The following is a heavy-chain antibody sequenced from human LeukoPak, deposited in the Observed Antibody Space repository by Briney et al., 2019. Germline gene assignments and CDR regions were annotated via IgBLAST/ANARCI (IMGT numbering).Heavy chain of an antibody. D-gene: IGHD2-2*01. V-gene: IGHV1-2*02. CDR3: ARADSSDSSYSIGYLDP. Sequence: ASVKVSCKASGYSLKDYFIHWVRQAPGQGPDWLGWINSKSGDTDYGHQFRGRINMTRDMAISTIYLELHSLRVDDTAIYYCARADSSDSSYSIGYLDPWGQGSLVTVSS. J-gene: IGHJ5*02. CDR1: GYSLKDYF. CDR2: INSKSGDT.